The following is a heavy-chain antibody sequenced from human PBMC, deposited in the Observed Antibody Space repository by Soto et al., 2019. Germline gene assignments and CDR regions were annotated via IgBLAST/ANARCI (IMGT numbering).Heavy chain of an antibody. CDR2: IWYDGSNK. CDR3: ARDAGAMGCSGGSCSFDY. J-gene: IGHJ4*02. D-gene: IGHD2-15*01. Sequence: QVQLVESGGGVVQPGRSLRLSCAASGFTFSSYGMHWVRQAPGKALEWVAVIWYDGSNKYYADSVKGRFTISRDNSKNTLYLQMNSLRAEDTAVYYCARDAGAMGCSGGSCSFDYWGQGTLVTVSS. CDR1: GFTFSSYG. V-gene: IGHV3-33*01.